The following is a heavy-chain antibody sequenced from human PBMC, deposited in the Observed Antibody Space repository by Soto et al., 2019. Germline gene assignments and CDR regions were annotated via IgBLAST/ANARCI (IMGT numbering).Heavy chain of an antibody. V-gene: IGHV4-31*01. D-gene: IGHD1-1*01. CDR2: IYYRGHT. Sequence: LSLTCTVSGGSVSSGAYYWSWIRQHPGKGLEWIGYIYYRGHTYYNPSLRGLITISSDTSKNQFSLKLSSVTAADTAVYYCARAPDGTVAFDVWGQGTLVTVSS. CDR1: GGSVSSGAYY. J-gene: IGHJ4*02. CDR3: ARAPDGTVAFDV.